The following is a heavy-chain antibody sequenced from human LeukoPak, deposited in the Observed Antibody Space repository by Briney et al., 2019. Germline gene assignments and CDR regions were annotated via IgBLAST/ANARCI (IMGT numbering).Heavy chain of an antibody. CDR3: ARESPQGGIDY. V-gene: IGHV1-69*13. Sequence: GASVKVSCKASGGTFSSYAISWVRQAPGQGLEWMGGIIPIFGTANYAQQFQGRVTITADESTSTAYMELSSLRSEDTAVYYCARESPQGGIDYWGQGTLVTVSS. J-gene: IGHJ4*02. CDR1: GGTFSSYA. CDR2: IIPIFGTA. D-gene: IGHD3-16*01.